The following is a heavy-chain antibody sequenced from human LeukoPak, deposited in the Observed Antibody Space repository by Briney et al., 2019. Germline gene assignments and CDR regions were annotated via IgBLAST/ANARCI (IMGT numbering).Heavy chain of an antibody. CDR2: LIHIFGTA. Sequence: ASVKVSCKASGGTFSSYAISWVRQAPGQGLEGMGGLIHIFGTANYAQKFQGRVTITADESTSTAYMELSSLRSEDTAVYYCARGRGGYDSSAYGAFDIWGQGTMVTVSS. D-gene: IGHD3-22*01. CDR1: GGTFSSYA. J-gene: IGHJ3*02. CDR3: ARGRGGYDSSAYGAFDI. V-gene: IGHV1-69*01.